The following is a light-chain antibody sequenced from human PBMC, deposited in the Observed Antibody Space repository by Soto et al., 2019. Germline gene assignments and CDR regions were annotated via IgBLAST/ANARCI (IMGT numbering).Light chain of an antibody. V-gene: IGKV3-20*01. Sequence: EILFTQSAGTLSLSPGERATLFCRASQSVSNNYLALYQQKPGQAPRLLIYGASNRATGSPDRFSGSGFGTDFTLTISRLEPEDFAVYYCQQYGSSGTFGQGTKVDIK. CDR3: QQYGSSGT. CDR1: QSVSNNY. J-gene: IGKJ1*01. CDR2: GAS.